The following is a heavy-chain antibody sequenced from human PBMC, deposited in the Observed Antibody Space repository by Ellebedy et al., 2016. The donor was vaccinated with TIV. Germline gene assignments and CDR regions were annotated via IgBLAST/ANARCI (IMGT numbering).Heavy chain of an antibody. Sequence: MPSETLSLTCTVPGGSISDYSWSWIRQPAGKGLEWVGHIDASGSARYNASLRSRVTMSVDTSKKQVSLRLSSFTAADTAVYYCARGGDRASFYYWGQGTLVTVSS. V-gene: IGHV4-4*07. CDR1: GGSISDYS. CDR3: ARGGDRASFYY. D-gene: IGHD3-10*01. CDR2: IDASGSA. J-gene: IGHJ4*02.